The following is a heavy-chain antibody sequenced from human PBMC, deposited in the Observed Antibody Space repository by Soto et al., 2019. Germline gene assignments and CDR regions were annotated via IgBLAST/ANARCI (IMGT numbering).Heavy chain of an antibody. CDR1: GFSLTTSAVA. D-gene: IGHD5-12*01. CDR3: ARRYDPPSFDS. V-gene: IGHV2-5*01. CDR2: IYGSDDK. Sequence: QITLKESGPTLVKPTQTLTLTCTFSGFSLTTSAVAVGWIRQPPGKALEWLAIIYGSDDKFYSPSLKTRLTIPNDTSTNPAXITMTNTVPVTTATYXXARRYDPPSFDSXGEGTLV. J-gene: IGHJ4*02.